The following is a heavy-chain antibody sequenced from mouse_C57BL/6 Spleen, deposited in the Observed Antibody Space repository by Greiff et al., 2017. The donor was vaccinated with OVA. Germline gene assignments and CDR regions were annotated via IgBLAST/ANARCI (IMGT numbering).Heavy chain of an antibody. V-gene: IGHV2-2*01. J-gene: IGHJ4*01. CDR1: GFSLTSYG. CDR2: IWSGGST. D-gene: IGHD1-1*01. Sequence: QVQLQQSGPGLVQPSQSLSITCTVSGFSLTSYGVHWVRQSPGKGLEWLGVIWSGGSTDYNAAFISRLSISKDNSKSQVFVTMNSRQADDTAIYYWALYYYGNYAMDYWGQGTSVTVSS. CDR3: ALYYYGNYAMDY.